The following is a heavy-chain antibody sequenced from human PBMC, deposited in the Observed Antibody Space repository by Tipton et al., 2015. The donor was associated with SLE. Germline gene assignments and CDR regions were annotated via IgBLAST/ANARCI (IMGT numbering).Heavy chain of an antibody. D-gene: IGHD2-2*02. V-gene: IGHV4-39*07. J-gene: IGHJ3*02. Sequence: TLSLTCTVSDGSIRSSRHFWGWIRQPPGKGLEWIGVLYYSGNTYYNPSLKSPVTLSIDTSKNQFSLKLTSATAADTAVYYCVRALWLDKDFAVVPPGIRLRAFDIWSQGTMVTVSS. CDR2: LYYSGNT. CDR3: VRALWLDKDFAVVPPGIRLRAFDI. CDR1: DGSIRSSRHF.